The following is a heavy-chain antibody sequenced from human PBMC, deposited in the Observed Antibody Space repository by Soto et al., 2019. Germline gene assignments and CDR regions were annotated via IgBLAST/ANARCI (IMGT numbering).Heavy chain of an antibody. CDR3: AKDSEYDYGWGSYRLDY. Sequence: QVQLVESGGGVVQPGRSLRLSCAASGFTFSSYGMHWVRQAPGKGLEWVAVISYDGSNKYYADSVKGRFTISRDNSKNTLYLEMDSLRAEDTAVYYCAKDSEYDYGWGSYRLDYWGQGTLVTVSS. CDR2: ISYDGSNK. J-gene: IGHJ4*02. V-gene: IGHV3-30*18. CDR1: GFTFSSYG. D-gene: IGHD3-16*02.